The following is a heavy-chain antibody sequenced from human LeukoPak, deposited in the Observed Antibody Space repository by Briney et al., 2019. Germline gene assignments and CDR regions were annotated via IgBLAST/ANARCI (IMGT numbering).Heavy chain of an antibody. D-gene: IGHD3-10*02. CDR2: IYYSGST. Sequence: SETLSLTCTVSGGSISSYYWSWIRQPPGKGLEWIGYIYYSGSTNYNPSLKSRVTISVDTSKNQFSLKLSSVTAADTAVYYCARAIVRGYNWFDPWGQGTLVSVSS. V-gene: IGHV4-59*01. J-gene: IGHJ5*02. CDR1: GGSISSYY. CDR3: ARAIVRGYNWFDP.